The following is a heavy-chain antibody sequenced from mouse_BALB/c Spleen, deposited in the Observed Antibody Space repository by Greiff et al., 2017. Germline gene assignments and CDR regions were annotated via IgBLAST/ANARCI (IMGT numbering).Heavy chain of an antibody. D-gene: IGHD1-1*01. CDR1: GYSITSDYA. CDR3: ARLLRSIYAMDY. J-gene: IGHJ4*01. Sequence: VQLQQSGPGLVKPSQSLSLTCTVTGYSITSDYAWNWIRQFPGNKLEWMGYISYSGSTGYNPSLKSRISITRDTSKNQFFLQLNSVTTEDTATYYCARLLRSIYAMDYWGQGTSVTVSS. CDR2: ISYSGST. V-gene: IGHV3-2*02.